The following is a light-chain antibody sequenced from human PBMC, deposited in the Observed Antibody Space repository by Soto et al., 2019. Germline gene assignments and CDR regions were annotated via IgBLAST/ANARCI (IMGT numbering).Light chain of an antibody. J-gene: IGKJ5*01. CDR2: KVS. CDR3: QQLKYWPRIT. V-gene: IGKV2-30*01. Sequence: DVVMTQSPLSLPVTLGQPASISCRSSQSLAYSDGNTYLNWFQQRPGQSPRCIIYKVSKRDSGVPDRFSGSVSGTDFTLTISSLQSQDLAVYYGQQLKYWPRITFCPGTRGEIK. CDR1: QSLAYSDGNTY.